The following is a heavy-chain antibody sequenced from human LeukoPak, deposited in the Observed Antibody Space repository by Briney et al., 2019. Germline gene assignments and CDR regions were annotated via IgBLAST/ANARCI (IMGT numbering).Heavy chain of an antibody. D-gene: IGHD1-26*01. J-gene: IGHJ2*01. V-gene: IGHV4-30-4*01. CDR1: GGSINTLDSY. Sequence: SETLSLTCTVSGGSINTLDSYWSWIRQPPGKGLEWIGHIYYSGGTFYNPSLKSRLTMSVDMSNNHFSLKLSSVTAADTAVYYCARVDVGTYHPYFDLWGRGTLVSVSS. CDR2: IYYSGGT. CDR3: ARVDVGTYHPYFDL.